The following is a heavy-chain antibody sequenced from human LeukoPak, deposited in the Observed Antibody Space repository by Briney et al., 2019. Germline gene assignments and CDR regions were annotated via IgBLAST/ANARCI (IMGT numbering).Heavy chain of an antibody. CDR3: ATQKGVGCGGDCYYYYYYYMDV. Sequence: ASVKVSCKGSGGTFSSYGISWVRQAPGQGLEWMGGIIPIFGTANYAQKFQGRVTITADESTSTAYMELSSLRSEDTAVYYCATQKGVGCGGDCYYYYYYYMDVWGKGTTVTVSS. D-gene: IGHD2-21*01. J-gene: IGHJ6*03. V-gene: IGHV1-69*13. CDR1: GGTFSSYG. CDR2: IIPIFGTA.